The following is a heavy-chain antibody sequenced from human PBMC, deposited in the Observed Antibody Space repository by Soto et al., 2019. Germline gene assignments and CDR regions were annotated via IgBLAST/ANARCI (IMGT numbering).Heavy chain of an antibody. CDR2: ISDYNDNT. J-gene: IGHJ3*02. Sequence: QVHLVQSGAEVKKPGASVKVSCKASGYTFTTYGLSWVRQAPGQGLEWMGWISDYNDNTNYAQKLQGRLTMTTDTSTSTAYMELRSLRSDDTAVYYCARGAWENCDAFDIWGQGTMVTVSS. V-gene: IGHV1-18*04. CDR1: GYTFTTYG. D-gene: IGHD1-26*01. CDR3: ARGAWENCDAFDI.